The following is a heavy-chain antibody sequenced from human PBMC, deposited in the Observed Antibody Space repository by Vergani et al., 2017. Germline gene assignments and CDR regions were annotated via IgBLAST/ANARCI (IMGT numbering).Heavy chain of an antibody. J-gene: IGHJ4*02. Sequence: EVQLVESGGVVVQPGGSLRLSCAASGFTFDDYTMHWVRQAPGKGLEWVSLISWDGGSTYYADSVKGRFTISRDNSKNSLYLQMNSLIAEDTAVYYCARGLYDYVWGSYRSSFDYWGQGTLVTVSS. D-gene: IGHD3-16*02. CDR2: ISWDGGST. V-gene: IGHV3-43*01. CDR3: ARGLYDYVWGSYRSSFDY. CDR1: GFTFDDYT.